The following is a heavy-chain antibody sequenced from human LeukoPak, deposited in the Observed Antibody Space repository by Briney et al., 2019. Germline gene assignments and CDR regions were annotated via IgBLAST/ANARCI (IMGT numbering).Heavy chain of an antibody. CDR1: GYTFTGYY. V-gene: IGHV1-2*02. J-gene: IGHJ5*02. CDR3: AREEGSPVSIGNWFDP. D-gene: IGHD1-26*01. CDR2: INPNSGGT. Sequence: ASVKVSCKASGYTFTGYYMRWVRQAPGQGLEWMGWINPNSGGTNYAQKFQGRVTMTRDTSISTAYMELSRLRSDDTAVYYCAREEGSPVSIGNWFDPWGQGTLVTVSS.